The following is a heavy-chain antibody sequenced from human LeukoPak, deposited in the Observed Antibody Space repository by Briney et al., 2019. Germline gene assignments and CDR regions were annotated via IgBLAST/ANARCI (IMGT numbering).Heavy chain of an antibody. CDR2: ISYDGSNK. D-gene: IGHD3-10*01. V-gene: IGHV3-30*18. Sequence: GGSLRLSCAASGFTFSSYGMHWVRQAPGKGLEWVAVISYDGSNKYYADSVKGRFTISRDNSKNTLYLQMNSLRAEDTAVYYSAKAEFNMVRGVNTLDYWGQGTLVTVSS. CDR1: GFTFSSYG. CDR3: AKAEFNMVRGVNTLDY. J-gene: IGHJ4*02.